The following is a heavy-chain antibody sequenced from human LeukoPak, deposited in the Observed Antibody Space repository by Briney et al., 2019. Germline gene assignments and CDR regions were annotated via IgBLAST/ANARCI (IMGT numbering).Heavy chain of an antibody. D-gene: IGHD3-16*02. CDR2: FHNSGTS. J-gene: IGHJ4*02. Sequence: SETLSLTCTVSDDSISDYYRGWIRQPPGKGLEWIGYFHNSGTSTYNPSLKSRVTISADTSKNQFSLKLNSLTTADTAVYYCTRGAGGLIDYWGQGILVTVSS. CDR3: TRGAGGLIDY. V-gene: IGHV4-59*01. CDR1: DDSISDYY.